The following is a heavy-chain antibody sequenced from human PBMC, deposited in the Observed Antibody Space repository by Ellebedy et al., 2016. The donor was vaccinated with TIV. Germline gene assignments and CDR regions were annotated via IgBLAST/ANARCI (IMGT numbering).Heavy chain of an antibody. CDR3: AKDHYYDSSGPFGY. J-gene: IGHJ4*02. CDR2: MNPNSGNT. Sequence: ASVKVSCKTSGYTFTSYDINWVRQATGQGLEWMGWMNPNSGNTGYAQRFQGRVTMTRNTSISTAYMELSSLRSEDTAVYYCAKDHYYDSSGPFGYWGQGTLVTVSS. CDR1: GYTFTSYD. V-gene: IGHV1-8*01. D-gene: IGHD3-22*01.